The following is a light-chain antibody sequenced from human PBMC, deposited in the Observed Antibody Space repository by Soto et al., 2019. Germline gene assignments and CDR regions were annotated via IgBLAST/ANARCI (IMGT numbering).Light chain of an antibody. Sequence: EIVLTQSPGTLSLSPGEGATLSCRASQSVGGTFLAWYQQKGGQAPRLLTHGASNRATGIPDRFSGSGSGTDFTLTISRLEPEDFAVYYCRQYGGSPRTFGQGTKVDIK. CDR2: GAS. CDR3: RQYGGSPRT. CDR1: QSVGGTF. V-gene: IGKV3-20*01. J-gene: IGKJ1*01.